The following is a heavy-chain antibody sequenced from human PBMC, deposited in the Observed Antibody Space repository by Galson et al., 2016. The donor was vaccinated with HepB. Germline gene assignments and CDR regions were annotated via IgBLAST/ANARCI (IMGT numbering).Heavy chain of an antibody. D-gene: IGHD4-11*01. CDR1: GIVVSSTH. CDR3: ARTDDNSTTRGFFDN. J-gene: IGHJ4*02. Sequence: SLRLSCAASGIVVSSTHFSWVRQTPGKGLEWVSDLYRGGETYHADSVKGRFTISRDNSKNTLYLQMNSRRVEETGVYYCARTDDNSTTRGFFDNWGQGTLVTVSS. CDR2: LYRGGET. V-gene: IGHV3-66*02.